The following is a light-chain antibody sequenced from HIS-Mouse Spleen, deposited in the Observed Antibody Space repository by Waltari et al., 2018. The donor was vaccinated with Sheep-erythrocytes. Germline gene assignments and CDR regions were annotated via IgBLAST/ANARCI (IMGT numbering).Light chain of an antibody. J-gene: IGLJ2*01. CDR1: SLRRYY. V-gene: IGLV3-19*01. Sequence: SSELTQDPAVSVAVGQTVRITCQGDSLRRYYASRFQQKPGQAPVLVIYGKNNRPSGIPDRFSGSSSGNTASLTITGAQAEDEADFYCNSRDSSGNHLGVVFGGGTKLTVL. CDR2: GKN. CDR3: NSRDSSGNHLGVV.